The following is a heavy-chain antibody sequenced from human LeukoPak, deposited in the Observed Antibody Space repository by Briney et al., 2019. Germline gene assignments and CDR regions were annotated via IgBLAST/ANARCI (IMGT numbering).Heavy chain of an antibody. J-gene: IGHJ6*03. CDR3: ARGSKHNILTGYYIGPYYMDV. Sequence: TGGSLRLSCTVSGFTVSSNSMSWVRQAPGKGLEWVSFIYSDNTHYSDSVKGRFTISRDNSKNTLYLQMNSLRAEDTAVYYCARGSKHNILTGYYIGPYYMDVWGKGTTVTISS. CDR1: GFTVSSNS. D-gene: IGHD3-9*01. CDR2: IYSDNT. V-gene: IGHV3-53*01.